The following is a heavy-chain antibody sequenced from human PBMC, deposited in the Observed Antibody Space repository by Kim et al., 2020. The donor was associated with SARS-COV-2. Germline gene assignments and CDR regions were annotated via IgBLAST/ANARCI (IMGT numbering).Heavy chain of an antibody. Sequence: YADSVKGRFTISRDDSKNTLYLQMNSLRAEDTAVYYCATDFWSGYYPLPHWGQGTLVTVSS. V-gene: IGHV3-23*01. CDR3: ATDFWSGYYPLPH. J-gene: IGHJ1*01. D-gene: IGHD3-3*01.